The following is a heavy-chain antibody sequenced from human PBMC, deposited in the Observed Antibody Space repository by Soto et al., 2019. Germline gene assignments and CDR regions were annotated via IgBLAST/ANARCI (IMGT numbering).Heavy chain of an antibody. CDR2: IRSKAYGGTT. CDR1: GFTFGDYA. V-gene: IGHV3-49*04. D-gene: IGHD4-17*01. J-gene: IGHJ6*02. CDR3: ARPRGDYAKYYYYGMDV. Sequence: GGSLRLSCTASGFTFGDYAMSWVRQAPGKGLEWVGFIRSKAYGGTTEYAASVKGRFTISRDNSRNTLYLQMNSLRAEDTAVYYCARPRGDYAKYYYYGMDVWGQGTTVTVSS.